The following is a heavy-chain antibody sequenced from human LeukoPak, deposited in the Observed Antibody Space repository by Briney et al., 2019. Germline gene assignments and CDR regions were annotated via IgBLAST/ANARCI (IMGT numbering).Heavy chain of an antibody. Sequence: PGGSLRLSCAASGFTFSNYWMAWVRQAPGKGLEWVAYMSQDGFEIYYVDSVKGRFIISRDNAKSSLYLQMNSLRAEDTAVYYCARGVYAFDVWGQGTLITVSS. CDR1: GFTFSNYW. J-gene: IGHJ3*01. CDR2: MSQDGFEI. V-gene: IGHV3-7*01. CDR3: ARGVYAFDV. D-gene: IGHD2-8*01.